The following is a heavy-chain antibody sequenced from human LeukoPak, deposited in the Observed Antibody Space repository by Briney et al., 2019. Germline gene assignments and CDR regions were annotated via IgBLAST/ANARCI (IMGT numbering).Heavy chain of an antibody. CDR1: GFTFDDYA. J-gene: IGHJ4*02. Sequence: GGSLRLSCAASGFTFDDYAMHWVRHAPGKGLEWVSGISWDTGNIHYADSVKGRFTISRDNAKNSLYLQMNSLRVEDTALYYCAKEPNKYSGYDYFDYWGQGTLVTVSS. CDR3: AKEPNKYSGYDYFDY. CDR2: ISWDTGNI. V-gene: IGHV3-9*01. D-gene: IGHD5-12*01.